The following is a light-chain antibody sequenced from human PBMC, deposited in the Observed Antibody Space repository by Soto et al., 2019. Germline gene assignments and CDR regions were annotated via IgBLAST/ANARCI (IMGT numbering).Light chain of an antibody. Sequence: QSALTQPRSVSGSPGQSVTISYTGTSSDVGGYNLVSWYQQHPGKAPKLMIYDVSKRPSGVPDRFSGSKSGNTAYLTISGLQAEDEADYYCYSYAGSYTFYVFGTGTKLTVL. V-gene: IGLV2-11*01. CDR1: SSDVGGYNL. CDR3: YSYAGSYTFYV. CDR2: DVS. J-gene: IGLJ1*01.